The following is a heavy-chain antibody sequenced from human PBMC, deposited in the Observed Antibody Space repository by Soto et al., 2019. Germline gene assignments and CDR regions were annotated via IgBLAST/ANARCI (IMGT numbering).Heavy chain of an antibody. CDR1: GFTFTSSA. D-gene: IGHD1-26*01. Sequence: ASVKVSCKASGFTFTSSAVQWVRQARGQRLEWIGWIVVGSGNTNYAQKFQERVTITRDMSTSTAYMELSSLRSEDAAVYYCAGLAPGGATRDYWGQGTLVTVSS. J-gene: IGHJ4*02. V-gene: IGHV1-58*01. CDR3: AGLAPGGATRDY. CDR2: IVVGSGNT.